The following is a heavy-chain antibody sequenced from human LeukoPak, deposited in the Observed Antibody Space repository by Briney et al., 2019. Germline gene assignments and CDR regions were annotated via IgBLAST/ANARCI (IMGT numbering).Heavy chain of an antibody. D-gene: IGHD5-18*01. CDR3: AKDRENTAMVP. J-gene: IGHJ6*02. CDR2: ISYDGSNK. CDR1: GFTFSSYG. V-gene: IGHV3-30*18. Sequence: GGSLRLSCAASGFTFSSYGTHWVRQAPGKGLEWVAVISYDGSNKYYADSVKGRFTISRDNSKNTLYLQMNSLRAEDTAVYYCAKDRENTAMVPWGQGTTVTVSS.